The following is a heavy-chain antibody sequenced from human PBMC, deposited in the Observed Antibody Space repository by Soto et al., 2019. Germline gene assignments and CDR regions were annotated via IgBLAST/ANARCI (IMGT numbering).Heavy chain of an antibody. CDR1: GFTFSTYA. Sequence: EVQLLESGGGLVQPGGSLRLSCAASGFTFSTYAMSWVRQAPGKGLEWVSGISGSGGSTYYADSVKGRFTISRDNSKNTLYLQMNSLRAEDTAVYYCAKVISSGSYYRLWGQGTLVTVSS. D-gene: IGHD3-10*01. V-gene: IGHV3-23*01. J-gene: IGHJ4*02. CDR3: AKVISSGSYYRL. CDR2: ISGSGGST.